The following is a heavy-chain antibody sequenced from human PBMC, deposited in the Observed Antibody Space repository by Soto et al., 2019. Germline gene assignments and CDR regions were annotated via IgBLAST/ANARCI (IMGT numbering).Heavy chain of an antibody. CDR1: GGSLSGYY. CDR3: ARDTRRLAYRSSSWAPNW. J-gene: IGHJ4*02. Sequence: SETLSLTCAVYGGSLSGYYWSWIRQPPGKGLEWIGEINDSGSTNYNLSLKSRVTISLDTSKNQFSLKLSSVTAADTAVYYCARDTRRLAYRSSSWAPNWWGQGTLVTVSS. V-gene: IGHV4-34*01. CDR2: INDSGST. D-gene: IGHD6-6*01.